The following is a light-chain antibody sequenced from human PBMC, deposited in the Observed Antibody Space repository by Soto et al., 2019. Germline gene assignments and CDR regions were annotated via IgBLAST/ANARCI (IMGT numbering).Light chain of an antibody. Sequence: QAVVTQPASVSGAPGQRVTISCTGSSSNIGAGYNVHWYQQFPGTAPKLLIYGDSHRPSGVPDRFSGSKSGTSASLAITGLQAEDEADYYCQSYDNSVSGYVFGPGTKVTVL. J-gene: IGLJ1*01. CDR3: QSYDNSVSGYV. CDR2: GDS. V-gene: IGLV1-40*01. CDR1: SSNIGAGYN.